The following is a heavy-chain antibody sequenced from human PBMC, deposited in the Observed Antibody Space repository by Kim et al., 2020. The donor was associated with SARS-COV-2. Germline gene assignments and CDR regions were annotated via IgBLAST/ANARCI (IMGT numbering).Heavy chain of an antibody. D-gene: IGHD3-22*01. CDR3: AKDLFYYDSSGYPDY. CDR2: ISFDGSNK. CDR1: GFTFSSYG. Sequence: GGSLRLSCAASGFTFSSYGMHWVRQAPGKGLEWVAIISFDGSNKYYADSVKGRFTISRDNSKSTLYLQMSSLRAEDTAVYYCAKDLFYYDSSGYPDYWGQGTLVTVSS. V-gene: IGHV3-30*18. J-gene: IGHJ4*02.